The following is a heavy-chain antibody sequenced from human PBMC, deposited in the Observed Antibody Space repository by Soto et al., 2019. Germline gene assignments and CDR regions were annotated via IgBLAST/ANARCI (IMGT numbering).Heavy chain of an antibody. CDR1: GCGFRSXA. V-gene: IGHV1-69*13. CDR3: AREIGPPLYDSSGYFAS. J-gene: IGHJ4*02. Sequence: GASVEVSWKASGCGFRSXARSWLRQAQEQGLEWMGGIIPIFGTANYAQKFQGRVTITADESTSTAYMELSSLRSEDTAVYYCAREIGPPLYDSSGYFASWGQGILVTVSS. CDR2: IIPIFGTA. D-gene: IGHD3-22*01.